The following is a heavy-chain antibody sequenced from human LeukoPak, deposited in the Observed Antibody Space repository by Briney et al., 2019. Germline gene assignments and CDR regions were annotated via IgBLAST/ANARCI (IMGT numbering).Heavy chain of an antibody. CDR1: GFTFSSYV. V-gene: IGHV3-30*02. D-gene: IGHD2-21*01. Sequence: GGSLRLSCAASGFTFSSYVMHWVRQAPGKGLEWVAVIWYDGFNKYYADSVKGRFTISRDNSKNTLYLQMNSLRAEDTAVYSCAKDRGLVGHYYGVDVWGQGTTVTVSS. J-gene: IGHJ6*02. CDR2: IWYDGFNK. CDR3: AKDRGLVGHYYGVDV.